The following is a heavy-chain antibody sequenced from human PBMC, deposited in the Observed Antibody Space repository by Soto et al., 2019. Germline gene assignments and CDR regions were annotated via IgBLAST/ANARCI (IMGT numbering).Heavy chain of an antibody. V-gene: IGHV4-34*01. D-gene: IGHD6-6*01. Sequence: SETLSLTCAVYGGSFSGYYWSWIRQPPGKGLEWIGEINHSGSTNYNPSLKSRVTISVDTSKNQFSLKLSSVTAADTAVYYCARGGGSSSGGNYYYGMEVWGQGTTVT. CDR2: INHSGST. CDR3: ARGGGSSSGGNYYYGMEV. CDR1: GGSFSGYY. J-gene: IGHJ6*02.